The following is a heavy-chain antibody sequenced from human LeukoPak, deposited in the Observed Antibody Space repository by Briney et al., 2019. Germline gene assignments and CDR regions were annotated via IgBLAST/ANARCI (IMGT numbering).Heavy chain of an antibody. J-gene: IGHJ3*02. D-gene: IGHD1-26*01. CDR1: GFTFSSYS. Sequence: GGSLRLSCGASGFTFSSYSMNWVRQAPGKVLEWVSSISSSSSYIYYADSVKGRFTISRDNAKNSLYLQVNSLRAEDTAVYYCARDRDSGSPHDAFDIWGQGTMVTVSS. V-gene: IGHV3-21*01. CDR3: ARDRDSGSPHDAFDI. CDR2: ISSSSSYI.